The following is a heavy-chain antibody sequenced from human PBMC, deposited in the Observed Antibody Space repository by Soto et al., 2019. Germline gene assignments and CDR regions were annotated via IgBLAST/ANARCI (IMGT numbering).Heavy chain of an antibody. D-gene: IGHD5-12*01. Sequence: GALRVYCAASVFGFSSYSMHWVRQAPGKGLVWVSRTNNDGGATTYADSVRGRFTSFRDNAKNTLFLQMTSLGVEDTAVYYCAREMATISLGAFDIWGEGTMVTVS. CDR2: TNNDGGAT. CDR1: VFGFSSYS. J-gene: IGHJ3*02. CDR3: AREMATISLGAFDI. V-gene: IGHV3-74*01.